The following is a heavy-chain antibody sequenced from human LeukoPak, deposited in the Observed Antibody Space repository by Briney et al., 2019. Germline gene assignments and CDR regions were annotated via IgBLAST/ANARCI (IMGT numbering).Heavy chain of an antibody. Sequence: GGSLRLSCTASGFCFSTYSMTWVRQGPGKGLEWVSSIYNSGSKTFYADSVKGRFTISRDNSKNTLYLQMNSLTAEDTAIYYCSKNVVPNSGWDLDYWGQGTLVTVSS. D-gene: IGHD6-19*01. CDR2: IYNSGSKT. J-gene: IGHJ4*02. CDR3: SKNVVPNSGWDLDY. V-gene: IGHV3-23*05. CDR1: GFCFSTYS.